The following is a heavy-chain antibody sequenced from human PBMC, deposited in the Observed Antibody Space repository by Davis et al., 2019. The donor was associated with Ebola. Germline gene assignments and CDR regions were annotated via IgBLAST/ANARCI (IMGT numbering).Heavy chain of an antibody. V-gene: IGHV5-51*01. J-gene: IGHJ4*02. CDR1: GYSFTSYW. Sequence: KVSCNGSGYSFTSYWIAWVRQMPGKGLEWMGIIYPGDSDTRYSPSFRGQVTISADKSFSTAYLQWSGLKASDTAMYYCARMGKSYYDSLWDYWGQGTLVTVSS. CDR2: IYPGDSDT. D-gene: IGHD3-10*01. CDR3: ARMGKSYYDSLWDY.